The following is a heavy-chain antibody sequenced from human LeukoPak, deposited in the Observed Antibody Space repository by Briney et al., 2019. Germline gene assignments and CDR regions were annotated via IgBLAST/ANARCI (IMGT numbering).Heavy chain of an antibody. V-gene: IGHV3-30*04. CDR3: AGAGYYVGAFDI. CDR2: ISYDGSNK. J-gene: IGHJ3*02. D-gene: IGHD1-26*01. CDR1: GFTFSSYV. Sequence: GGSLRLSCAASGFTFSSYVMHWVRQAPGKGLEWVAFISYDGSNKYYADSVRGRFTISRDNAKNSLYLQMNSLRAEDTAVYYCAGAGYYVGAFDIWGQGTMVTVSS.